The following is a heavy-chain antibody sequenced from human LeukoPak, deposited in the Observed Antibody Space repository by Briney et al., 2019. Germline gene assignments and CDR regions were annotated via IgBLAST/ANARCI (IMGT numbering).Heavy chain of an antibody. CDR2: INPHSGDT. CDR1: GYTFTVYF. V-gene: IGHV1-2*02. D-gene: IGHD3-22*01. J-gene: IGHJ3*01. Sequence: ASVKVSCKASGYTFTVYFLHWIRLAPGQGLELLGWINPHSGDTKYEQKFQGRVTMTRDTSITTAYMQLNSLTSDDTALYYCARAYYYDISGPISAFDLWGQGTMVTVSS. CDR3: ARAYYYDISGPISAFDL.